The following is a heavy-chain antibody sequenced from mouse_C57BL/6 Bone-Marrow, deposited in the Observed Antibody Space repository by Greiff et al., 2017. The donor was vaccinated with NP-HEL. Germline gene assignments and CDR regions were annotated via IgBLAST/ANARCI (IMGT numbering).Heavy chain of an antibody. Sequence: VKLQESGPGLVAPSQSLSITCTVSGFSLTSYGVDWVRQPPGKGLEWLGVIWGGGSTNYNSALMSRLSISKDNSKSQVFLKMNSLQTDDTAMYYCAKHSPLGASRGYAMDYWGQGTSVTVSS. CDR3: AKHSPLGASRGYAMDY. D-gene: IGHD1-1*01. V-gene: IGHV2-9*01. CDR1: GFSLTSYG. J-gene: IGHJ4*01. CDR2: IWGGGST.